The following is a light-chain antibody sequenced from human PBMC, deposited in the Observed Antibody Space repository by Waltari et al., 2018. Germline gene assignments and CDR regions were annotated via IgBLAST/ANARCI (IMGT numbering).Light chain of an antibody. CDR3: QQYNSYSPT. V-gene: IGKV1-5*03. Sequence: DIQMTQSPSTLSASVGDRVTITCRASQSISSWLAWYQQKPGKAPKLLIYKASSLERGVPSRFSGSGSGTEVTLTSSSLQADDFATYYCQQYNSYSPTFGQGTKVEIK. CDR1: QSISSW. CDR2: KAS. J-gene: IGKJ1*01.